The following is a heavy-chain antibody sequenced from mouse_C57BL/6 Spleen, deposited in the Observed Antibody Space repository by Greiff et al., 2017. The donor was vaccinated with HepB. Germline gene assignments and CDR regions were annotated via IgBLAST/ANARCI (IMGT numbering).Heavy chain of an antibody. CDR1: GFTFNTYA. V-gene: IGHV10-3*01. Sequence: EVQVVESGGGLVQPKGSLKLSCAASGFTFNTYAMHWVRQAPGKGLEWVARIRSKSSNYATYYADSVKDRFTISRDDSQSMLYLQMNNLKTEDTAMYYCVRESYYGSSYWFAYSGQGTLVTVSA. CDR2: IRSKSSNYAT. J-gene: IGHJ3*01. D-gene: IGHD1-1*01. CDR3: VRESYYGSSYWFAY.